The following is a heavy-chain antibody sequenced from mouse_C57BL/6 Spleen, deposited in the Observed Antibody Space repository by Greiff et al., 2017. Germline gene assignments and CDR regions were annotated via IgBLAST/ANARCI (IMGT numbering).Heavy chain of an antibody. J-gene: IGHJ3*01. CDR1: GYTFTSYW. CDR3: ARRLRLGWCAY. V-gene: IGHV1-50*01. Sequence: QVQLQQPGAELVKPGASVTLSCKASGYTFTSYWMQWVKQRPGPGLEWLGEIDPSDSYTNYNQKFKGKATLPVDTSSSTAYMQLSSLTSEDSAVYYCARRLRLGWCAYWGQGTLGTVSA. D-gene: IGHD3-2*02. CDR2: IDPSDSYT.